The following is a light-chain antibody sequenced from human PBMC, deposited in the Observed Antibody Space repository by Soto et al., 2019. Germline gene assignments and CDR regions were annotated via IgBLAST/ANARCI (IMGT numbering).Light chain of an antibody. CDR1: QSISSTF. CDR2: AAS. CDR3: QQYTGSPRA. Sequence: EIVLTQSPGTLSLSPGESATLSCRASQSISSTFVAWYQQKPGQAPRLLIYAASSRETGTPDRFSGSGSGTDYTLTISRLEPEDFALYYCQQYTGSPRAFGQGTKVDIK. V-gene: IGKV3-20*01. J-gene: IGKJ1*01.